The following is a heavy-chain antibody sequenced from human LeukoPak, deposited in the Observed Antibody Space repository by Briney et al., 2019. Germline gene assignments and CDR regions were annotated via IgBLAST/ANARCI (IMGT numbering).Heavy chain of an antibody. J-gene: IGHJ3*02. V-gene: IGHV3-53*01. CDR2: IYSGGRT. CDR3: ARRDSSGSYSNDAFDI. Sequence: GGSLRLSCAASGFTVSRNFMSWVRQAPGKGLEWVSVIYSGGRTFYADSVRGRFTVSRDNAKNSLYLQMNSLRAEDTAVYYCARRDSSGSYSNDAFDIWGQGTMVTVSS. D-gene: IGHD3-10*01. CDR1: GFTVSRNF.